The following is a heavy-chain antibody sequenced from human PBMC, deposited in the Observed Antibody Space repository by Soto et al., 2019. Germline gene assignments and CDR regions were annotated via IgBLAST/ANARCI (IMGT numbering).Heavy chain of an antibody. Sequence: PSETLSLTCSVSGGTISGYYWTWIRQPAGKGLEWIGRIYSSGNTKYNPSLQSRVTMSLDTSNNQFSLRLTSVTAADTAVYYCARGQRFSDWFDPWGQGTLVTVSP. J-gene: IGHJ5*02. D-gene: IGHD3-3*01. CDR1: GGTISGYY. CDR3: ARGQRFSDWFDP. V-gene: IGHV4-4*07. CDR2: IYSSGNT.